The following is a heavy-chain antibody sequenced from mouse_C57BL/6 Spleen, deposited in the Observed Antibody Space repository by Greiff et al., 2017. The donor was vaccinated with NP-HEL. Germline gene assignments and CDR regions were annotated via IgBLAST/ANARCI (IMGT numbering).Heavy chain of an antibody. Sequence: QVQLQQPGAELVRPGSSVKLSCKASGYTFTSYWMHWVKQRPIQGLEWIGNIDPSDSETHYNQKFKDKATLTVDKSSSTAYMQRSSLTSEDSAVYYGASKGDGDPFAYWGQGTLVTVSA. D-gene: IGHD2-13*01. V-gene: IGHV1-52*01. CDR3: ASKGDGDPFAY. CDR2: IDPSDSET. CDR1: GYTFTSYW. J-gene: IGHJ3*01.